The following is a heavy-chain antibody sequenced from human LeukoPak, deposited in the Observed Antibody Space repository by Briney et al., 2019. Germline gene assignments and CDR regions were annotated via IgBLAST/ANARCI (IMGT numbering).Heavy chain of an antibody. CDR3: ARVLARGRGALKERLLYNNVYYDMDV. D-gene: IGHD1-26*01. CDR2: ASPTSGNT. CDR1: GYTFNMYD. Sequence: RASVKVSCKASGYTFNMYDINWVRQTTGQGLEWMGWASPTSGNTHYAQNFQGRVTMTWNSSITTAYMELSSLRSEDTAVFYCARVLARGRGALKERLLYNNVYYDMDVWGQGTTVTVSS. V-gene: IGHV1-8*01. J-gene: IGHJ6*02.